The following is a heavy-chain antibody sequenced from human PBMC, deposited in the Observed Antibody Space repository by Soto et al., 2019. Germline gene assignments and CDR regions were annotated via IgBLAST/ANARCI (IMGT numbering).Heavy chain of an antibody. Sequence: GGSLRLSCAASGFTFSNAWMNWVRQAPGKGLEWVGRIKSKTDGGTTDYAAPVEGRFTITRNDSKNTLYLQMNSPKTEETAVYYCTTDPHTYYDILTGYHYYYYYGMDVWGQGTTVTVSS. CDR3: TTDPHTYYDILTGYHYYYYYGMDV. CDR2: IKSKTDGGTT. D-gene: IGHD3-9*01. J-gene: IGHJ6*02. CDR1: GFTFSNAW. V-gene: IGHV3-15*07.